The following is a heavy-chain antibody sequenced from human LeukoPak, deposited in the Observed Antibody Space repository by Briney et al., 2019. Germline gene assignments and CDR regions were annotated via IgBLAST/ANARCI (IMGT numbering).Heavy chain of an antibody. D-gene: IGHD3/OR15-3a*01. CDR1: GGTFSSSA. V-gene: IGHV1-69*05. Sequence: ASVKVSCKASGGTFSSSAISWVRQAPGQGLEWMGGIIPLFATSNYAQKFQGRVPITTDESRSTAYMGLSSLRSEDTDAYYCVTFPTRIMILGPVPAGGQGSLVTV. J-gene: IGHJ4*02. CDR2: IIPLFATS. CDR3: VTFPTRIMILGPVPA.